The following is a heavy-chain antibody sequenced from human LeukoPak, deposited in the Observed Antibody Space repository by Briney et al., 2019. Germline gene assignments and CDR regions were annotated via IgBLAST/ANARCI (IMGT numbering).Heavy chain of an antibody. J-gene: IGHJ4*02. D-gene: IGHD2-15*01. CDR1: GFTVSSTY. CDR2: IYSGGNT. V-gene: IGHV3-53*01. CDR3: ARDRYCSGGTCRYFDY. Sequence: GGSLRLSCAASGFTVSSTYMSWVRQAPGKGLEWVSIIYSGGNTYYADSVKGRFTISRDNSKNTLYLQMNSLRAEDTAVYYRARDRYCSGGTCRYFDYWGQGTLVTVSS.